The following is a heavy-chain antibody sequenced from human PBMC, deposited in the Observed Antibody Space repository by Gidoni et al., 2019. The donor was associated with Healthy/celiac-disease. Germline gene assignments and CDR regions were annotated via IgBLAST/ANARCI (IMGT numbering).Heavy chain of an antibody. J-gene: IGHJ4*02. V-gene: IGHV4-59*01. D-gene: IGHD1-7*01. CDR2: VSYGWST. CDR3: ARGELPSNYNGPRSLHYFDH. CDR1: GASISSYY. Sequence: QVQLQESGPGLVKPSETLSLTCTVSGASISSYYWSWIRQPPGKGLEWIGYVSYGWSTNDNPSLKSRVTISADTSKNQFSLKVNSVTAADTAVYYCARGELPSNYNGPRSLHYFDHWGQGTLVTVSS.